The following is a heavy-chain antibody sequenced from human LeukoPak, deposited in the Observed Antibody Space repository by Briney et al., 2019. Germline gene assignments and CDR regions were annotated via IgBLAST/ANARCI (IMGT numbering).Heavy chain of an antibody. CDR2: IYSGGST. J-gene: IGHJ4*02. V-gene: IGHV3-66*02. Sequence: GGSLRLSCAASGFTVSSNYMSWVRQAPGKGLEWVSVIYSGGSTYYADSVKGRFTISRDNSKNTLYLQMNSLRAEDTAVYYCARDRGGSYLDTSFDYRGQGTLVTVSS. CDR3: ARDRGGSYLDTSFDY. CDR1: GFTVSSNY. D-gene: IGHD1-26*01.